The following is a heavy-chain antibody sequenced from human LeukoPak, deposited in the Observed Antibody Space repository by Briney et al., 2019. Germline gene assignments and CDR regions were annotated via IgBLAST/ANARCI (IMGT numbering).Heavy chain of an antibody. D-gene: IGHD3-10*01. Sequence: SETLSLTCTVSGGSISSYYWSWIRQPPGKGLEWIGYIYYSGSTNYNPSLKSRVTISVDTSKNQFSLKLSSVTAADTAVYYCARDGPGPYYYYMDVWGKGTTVTVSS. CDR2: IYYSGST. CDR3: ARDGPGPYYYYMDV. J-gene: IGHJ6*03. V-gene: IGHV4-59*01. CDR1: GGSISSYY.